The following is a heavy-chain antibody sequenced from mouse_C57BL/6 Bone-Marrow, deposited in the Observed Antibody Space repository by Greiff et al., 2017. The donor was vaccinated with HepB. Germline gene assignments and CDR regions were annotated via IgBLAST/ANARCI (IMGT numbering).Heavy chain of an antibody. CDR1: GFSFNTYA. CDR2: IRSKSNNYAT. Sequence: EVQLVESGGGLVQPKGSLKLSCAASGFSFNTYAMNWVRQAPGKGLEWVARIRSKSNNYATYYADSVKDRFTISRDDSESMLYLQMNNLKTEDTAMYYCVIFITTVVDWYFDVWGTGTTVTVSS. CDR3: VIFITTVVDWYFDV. J-gene: IGHJ1*03. D-gene: IGHD1-1*01. V-gene: IGHV10-1*01.